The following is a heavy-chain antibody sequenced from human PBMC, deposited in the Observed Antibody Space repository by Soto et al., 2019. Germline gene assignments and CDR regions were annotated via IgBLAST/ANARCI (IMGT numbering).Heavy chain of an antibody. CDR1: GFPFSSYS. V-gene: IGHV3-21*01. Sequence: PGGSLRFSWAASGFPFSSYSMNWVRQAPGKGLESVSSISSSSSYTYYADSVKGRFTISRDNAKNSLYLQMNSLRAEDTAVYYCARDLQQQLVNRFDYWGQGTLVTVSS. CDR2: ISSSSSYT. CDR3: ARDLQQQLVNRFDY. J-gene: IGHJ4*02. D-gene: IGHD6-13*01.